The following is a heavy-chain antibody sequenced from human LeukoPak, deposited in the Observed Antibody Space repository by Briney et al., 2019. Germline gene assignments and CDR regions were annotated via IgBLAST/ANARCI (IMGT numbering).Heavy chain of an antibody. CDR2: IIPILGIA. Sequence: SVKVSCKASGGTFSSYAISWVRQAPGQGLEWMGRIIPILGIANYAQKFQGRVTITADKSTSTAYMELSSLRSEDTAVYYCARSGAAPGYDYGDYVDAFDIWGQGTMVTVSS. CDR1: GGTFSSYA. CDR3: ARSGAAPGYDYGDYVDAFDI. D-gene: IGHD4-17*01. V-gene: IGHV1-69*04. J-gene: IGHJ3*02.